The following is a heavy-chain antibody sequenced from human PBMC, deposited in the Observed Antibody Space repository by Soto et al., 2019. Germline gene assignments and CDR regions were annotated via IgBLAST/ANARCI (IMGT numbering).Heavy chain of an antibody. CDR1: GFTFSSYG. CDR2: ISYDGSNK. Sequence: GGSLRLSCAASGFTFSSYGMHWVRQAPGKGLEWVAVISYDGSNKYYADSVKGRFTISRDNSKNTLYLQMNSLRAEDTAVYYCAKEGAVPGYYDFWSGYSGEYYFDYWGQGTLVTVSS. D-gene: IGHD3-3*01. CDR3: AKEGAVPGYYDFWSGYSGEYYFDY. J-gene: IGHJ4*02. V-gene: IGHV3-30*18.